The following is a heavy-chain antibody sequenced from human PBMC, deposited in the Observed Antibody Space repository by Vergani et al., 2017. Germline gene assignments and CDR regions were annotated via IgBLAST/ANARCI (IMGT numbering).Heavy chain of an antibody. CDR3: ARGIAVAGPSDY. CDR2: ISYDGSNK. D-gene: IGHD6-19*01. CDR1: GFTFSSYA. V-gene: IGHV3-30-3*01. J-gene: IGHJ4*02. Sequence: QVQLVESGGGVVQPGRSLRLSCAASGFTFSSYAMHWVRQAPGKGLEWVAVISYDGSNKYYADSVKGRFTISRDNSKNTLYLQMNSLGAEDTAVYYCARGIAVAGPSDYWGQGTLVTVSS.